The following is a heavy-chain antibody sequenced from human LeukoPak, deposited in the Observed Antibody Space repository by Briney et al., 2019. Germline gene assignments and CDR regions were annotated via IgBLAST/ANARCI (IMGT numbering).Heavy chain of an antibody. J-gene: IGHJ4*02. Sequence: GGSLRLSCAASGFTVSSNYMSWVRQAPGKGLAWVSVIYSGGSAYYADSVKGRFTISRDNSKNTLYLQMNSLRAEDTAVYYCARVMTHYDFWSDDDYWGQGTLVTVSS. V-gene: IGHV3-66*02. CDR3: ARVMTHYDFWSDDDY. CDR2: IYSGGSA. D-gene: IGHD3-3*01. CDR1: GFTVSSNY.